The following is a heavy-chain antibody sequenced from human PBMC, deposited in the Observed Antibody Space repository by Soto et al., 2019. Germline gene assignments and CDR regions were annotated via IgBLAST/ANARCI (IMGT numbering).Heavy chain of an antibody. CDR3: ARDRYFYDSRGYYRTLDS. D-gene: IGHD3-22*01. V-gene: IGHV4-59*01. CDR2: IFHSGIT. CDR1: GGSFSNDS. J-gene: IGHJ5*01. Sequence: QVQLQESGPGLVKPSETLSLSCFISGGSFSNDSWTWIRQSPGKGLEWIGYIFHSGITDYNPSVKSRVTISIDKSRNLFSLNLTSVTAADTAVYYCARDRYFYDSRGYYRTLDSWGQGTLVTVSS.